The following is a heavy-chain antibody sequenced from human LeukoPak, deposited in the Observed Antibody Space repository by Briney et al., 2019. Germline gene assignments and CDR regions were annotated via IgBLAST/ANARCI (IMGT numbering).Heavy chain of an antibody. CDR1: GDSISRYY. CDR2: IFQSGIT. Sequence: SETLSLTCTVSGDSISRYYWHWIRQPPGKGLEWIGFIFQSGITNYNPSLKGRVTISADTSQNQFSLKVNSVTAADTAVYYCARDLYPITCFDAWGQGSLVTVSS. D-gene: IGHD1-14*01. V-gene: IGHV4-59*01. CDR3: ARDLYPITCFDA. J-gene: IGHJ5*02.